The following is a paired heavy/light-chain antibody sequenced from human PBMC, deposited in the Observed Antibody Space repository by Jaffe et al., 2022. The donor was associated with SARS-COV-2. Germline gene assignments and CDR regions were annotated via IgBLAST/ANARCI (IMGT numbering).Light chain of an antibody. CDR3: CSFEDNYRVL. CDR1: SSDVGGSNF. J-gene: IGLJ2*01. V-gene: IGLV2-11*01. CDR2: GVT. Sequence: QSALTQPRSVSGSPGQSVTISCTGTSSDVGGSNFVSWYRQHPGKAPKLIIYGVTERPSGVPDRISGSKSGNTVSLTISGLRAEDEAEYHCCSFEDNYRVLFGGGTKVSVL.
Heavy chain of an antibody. CDR2: VYYGGST. J-gene: IGHJ4*02. CDR1: GVSVSSGPSY. D-gene: IGHD2-21*02. CDR3: ASRIGDCPRCLPYLDF. V-gene: IGHV4-39*01. Sequence: QLQLQESGPGLVKPSETLSLTCIVSGVSVSSGPSYWGWIRQPPGKGLEWIGSVYYGGSTYFNPTLKSRVTISVDTSKNQFSLRLSSVTAADTAVYYCASRIGDCPRCLPYLDFWGQGTLVAVSS.